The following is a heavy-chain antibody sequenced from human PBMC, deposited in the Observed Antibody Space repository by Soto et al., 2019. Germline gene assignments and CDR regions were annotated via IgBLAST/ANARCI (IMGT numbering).Heavy chain of an antibody. V-gene: IGHV4-39*01. CDR2: VYYSGGA. CDR1: GVSIHNSHSF. CDR3: GRVVEGATRHTDLDS. D-gene: IGHD2-21*01. Sequence: TLSLTCTVSGVSIHNSHSFWGWIRQPHGKGLEFIGTVYYSGGAHYNSSLKSRVTISVDTANNQVSLRMRSLTAADTAVYYCGRVVEGATRHTDLDSWGQGTLVTVSS. J-gene: IGHJ5*01.